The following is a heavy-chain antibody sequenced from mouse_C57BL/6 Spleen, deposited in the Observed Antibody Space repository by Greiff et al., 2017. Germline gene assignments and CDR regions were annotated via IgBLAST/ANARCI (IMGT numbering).Heavy chain of an antibody. V-gene: IGHV1-64*01. Sequence: VQLQQPGAELVKPGASVKLSCKASGYTFTSYWMHWVKQRPGQGLEWIGMIHPNSGSTNYNEKFKSKATLTVDKSSSTAYMQLSSLTSEDSAVYYCARGIYDYEGYYYAMDYWGQGTSVTVSS. J-gene: IGHJ4*01. CDR3: ARGIYDYEGYYYAMDY. CDR1: GYTFTSYW. D-gene: IGHD2-4*01. CDR2: IHPNSGST.